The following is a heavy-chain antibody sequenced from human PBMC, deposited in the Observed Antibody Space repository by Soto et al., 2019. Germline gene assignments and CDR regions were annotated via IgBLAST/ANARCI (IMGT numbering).Heavy chain of an antibody. CDR2: ISSSSSYI. CDR1: GFTFSSYS. J-gene: IGHJ5*02. D-gene: IGHD5-18*01. Sequence: PGGSLRLSCAASGFTFSSYSMNWVRQAPGKGLEWVSSISSSSSYIYYADSVKGRFTISRDNSKNTLYLQMNSLRAEDTAVYYCANEKTYTAMVTWFDPWGQGTLVTVSS. CDR3: ANEKTYTAMVTWFDP. V-gene: IGHV3-21*04.